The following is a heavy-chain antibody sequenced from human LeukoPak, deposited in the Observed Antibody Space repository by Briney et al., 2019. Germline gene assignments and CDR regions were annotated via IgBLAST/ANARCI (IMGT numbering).Heavy chain of an antibody. D-gene: IGHD2-21*02. V-gene: IGHV4-39*01. CDR2: IYYCGST. J-gene: IGHJ4*02. CDR3: ARHDLVVTATILDY. CDR1: GGSISSSSYY. Sequence: SETLSLTCTVSGGSISSSSYYWDWIRQPPGKGLEWIGSIYYCGSTYYNPSLKSRVTISVDTSKNQFSLKLSSVTAADTAVYYCARHDLVVTATILDYWGQGTLVTVSS.